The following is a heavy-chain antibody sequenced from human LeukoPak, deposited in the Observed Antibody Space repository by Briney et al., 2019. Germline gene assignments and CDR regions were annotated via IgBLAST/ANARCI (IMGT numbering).Heavy chain of an antibody. CDR3: ASQHDYGDY. Sequence: PSETPSLTCTVSGGSISSSSYYWGWIRQPPGKGLEWIGSIYYSGSTYYNPSLKSRVTISVDTSKNQFSLKLSSVTVADTAVYYCASQHDYGDYWGQGTLVTVSS. J-gene: IGHJ4*02. CDR2: IYYSGST. D-gene: IGHD2-2*01. V-gene: IGHV4-39*07. CDR1: GGSISSSSYY.